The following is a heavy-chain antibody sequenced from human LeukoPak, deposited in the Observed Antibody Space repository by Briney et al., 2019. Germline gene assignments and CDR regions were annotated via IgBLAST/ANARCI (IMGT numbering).Heavy chain of an antibody. D-gene: IGHD4-11*01. Sequence: ASVKVSCKASGYTFTSYGISWMRQATGQVLEWMGWISAYNGNTNYAQKLQGRVTMTTDTSTSTAYMELRSLRSDDTAVYYCARDSRYTVTTGYWGQGTLVTVSS. CDR3: ARDSRYTVTTGY. CDR1: GYTFTSYG. CDR2: ISAYNGNT. V-gene: IGHV1-18*01. J-gene: IGHJ4*02.